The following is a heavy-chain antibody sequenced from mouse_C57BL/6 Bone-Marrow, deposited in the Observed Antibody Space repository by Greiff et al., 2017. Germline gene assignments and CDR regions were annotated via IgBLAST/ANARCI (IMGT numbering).Heavy chain of an antibody. CDR3: ARLITTVAY. J-gene: IGHJ3*01. D-gene: IGHD1-1*01. V-gene: IGHV5-6*01. CDR2: ISSGGSYT. Sequence: EVQRVESGGDLVKPGGSLKLSCAASGFTFSSYGMSWVRQTPDKRLEWVATISSGGSYTYYPDSVKGRFTISRDNAKNTLYLQMSSLKSEDTAMYYCARLITTVAYWGQGTLVTVSA. CDR1: GFTFSSYG.